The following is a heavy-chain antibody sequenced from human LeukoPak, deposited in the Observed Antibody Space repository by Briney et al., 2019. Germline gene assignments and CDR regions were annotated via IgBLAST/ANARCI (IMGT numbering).Heavy chain of an antibody. CDR1: GYSISNGYY. V-gene: IGHV4-38-2*01. Sequence: SETLSLTCAVSGYSISNGYYWGWIRQPPGKGLEWIGSIYHSGSTYHNPSLKSRVTISVDTSKNQFSLKLSSVTAADTAVYYCARQLGGMTTVTTILDYWGQGTLVTVSS. CDR2: IYHSGST. CDR3: ARQLGGMTTVTTILDY. J-gene: IGHJ4*02. D-gene: IGHD4-11*01.